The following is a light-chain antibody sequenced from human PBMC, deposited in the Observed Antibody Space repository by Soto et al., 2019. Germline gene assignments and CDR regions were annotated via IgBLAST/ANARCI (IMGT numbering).Light chain of an antibody. V-gene: IGKV3-11*01. CDR1: QSVGYH. CDR3: QQRSNWPPVT. Sequence: EIGLTQSPATLSLSPGERATLSCRASQSVGYHLAWYQQKPGQAPRLLIYDASNRATGIPARFSGSGSGTDFTLAISSLEPEDFAVYYCQQRSNWPPVTFGGGTKVDSK. J-gene: IGKJ4*01. CDR2: DAS.